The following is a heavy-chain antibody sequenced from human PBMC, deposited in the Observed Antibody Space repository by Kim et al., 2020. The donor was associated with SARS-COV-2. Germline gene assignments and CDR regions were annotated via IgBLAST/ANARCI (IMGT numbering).Heavy chain of an antibody. Sequence: ASVKVSCKASGYTFTSYAMHWVRQAPGQRLEWMGWINAGNGNTKYSQKFQGRVTITRDTSASTAYMELSSLRSEDTAVYYCARDFGGRYYYYGMDVWGQGTTVTVSS. D-gene: IGHD3-3*01. CDR2: INAGNGNT. CDR1: GYTFTSYA. V-gene: IGHV1-3*01. CDR3: ARDFGGRYYYYGMDV. J-gene: IGHJ6*02.